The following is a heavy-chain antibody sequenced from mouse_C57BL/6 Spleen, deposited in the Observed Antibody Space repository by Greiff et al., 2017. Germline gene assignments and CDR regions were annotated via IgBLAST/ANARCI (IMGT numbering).Heavy chain of an antibody. V-gene: IGHV1-47*01. CDR2: FHPYNDDT. Sequence: QVQLQQSGAELVKPGASVKMSCKASGYTFTTYPIEWMKQNHGKSLEWIGNFHPYNDDTKYNEKFKGKATLTVEKSSSTVYLELSRLTSDDSAVYYCARGVIYYGSSYWYFDVWGTGTTVTVSS. CDR1: GYTFTTYP. J-gene: IGHJ1*03. CDR3: ARGVIYYGSSYWYFDV. D-gene: IGHD1-1*01.